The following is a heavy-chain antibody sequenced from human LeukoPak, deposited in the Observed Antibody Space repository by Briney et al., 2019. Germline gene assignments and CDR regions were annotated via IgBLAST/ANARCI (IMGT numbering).Heavy chain of an antibody. CDR2: INHSGST. CDR1: GGSFSGYY. CDR3: ARARYSYGHNPGAFDI. Sequence: SETLSLTCAVYGGSFSGYYWSWIRQPPGKGLEWIGEINHSGSTNYNPSLKSRVTISVDTSKNQFSLKLSSVTAADTAVYYCARARYSYGHNPGAFDIWGQGTMVTVSS. V-gene: IGHV4-34*01. J-gene: IGHJ3*02. D-gene: IGHD5-18*01.